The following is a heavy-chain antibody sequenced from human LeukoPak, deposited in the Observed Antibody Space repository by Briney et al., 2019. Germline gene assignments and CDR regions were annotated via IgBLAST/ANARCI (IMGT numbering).Heavy chain of an antibody. D-gene: IGHD2-8*02. CDR1: GGSISSYY. V-gene: IGHV4-4*07. J-gene: IGHJ4*02. Sequence: PSETPSLTCTVSGGSISSYYWSWIRQPAGKGLEWIGRIYTSGSTNYNPSLKSRVTMSVDTSKNRFSLKLSSVTAADTAVYYCARGGYCTGGVCYLDYWGQGTLVTVSS. CDR2: IYTSGST. CDR3: ARGGYCTGGVCYLDY.